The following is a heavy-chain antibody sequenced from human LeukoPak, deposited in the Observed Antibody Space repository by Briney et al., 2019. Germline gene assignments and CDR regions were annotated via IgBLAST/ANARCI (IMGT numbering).Heavy chain of an antibody. V-gene: IGHV7-4-1*02. CDR3: ARGGGGLYYYMDV. D-gene: IGHD4-23*01. J-gene: IGHJ6*03. CDR1: GYTFTNHS. Sequence: ASVKVSCKASGYTFTNHSINWVRQAPGQGLEYMGWIDTNTGNPTYAQAFTGRIVFSLDTSVSTAYLQISSLKAEDTAVYYCARGGGGLYYYMDVWGKGTTVTVSS. CDR2: IDTNTGNP.